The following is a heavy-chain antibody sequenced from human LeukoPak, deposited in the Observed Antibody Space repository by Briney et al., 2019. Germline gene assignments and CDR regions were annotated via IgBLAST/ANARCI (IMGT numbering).Heavy chain of an antibody. Sequence: SETLSLTCTVSNGSISSDTYFWSWIRQPAGKGLEWIGRMSSSGISTYSPSLKSRVTISIDTSKNQFSLKLSSVTAADTAVHYCARDGRFPPEVLPRYFDYWGQGTLVTVSS. J-gene: IGHJ4*02. V-gene: IGHV4-61*02. CDR3: ARDGRFPPEVLPRYFDY. CDR1: NGSISSDTYF. D-gene: IGHD1-26*01. CDR2: MSSSGIS.